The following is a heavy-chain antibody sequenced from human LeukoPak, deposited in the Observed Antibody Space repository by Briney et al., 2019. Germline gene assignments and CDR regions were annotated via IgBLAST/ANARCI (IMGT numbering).Heavy chain of an antibody. Sequence: RSGGSLLLSCAASGFTFSRYWMYWVRPAPGKGLVWVSRINSDGSTTTYADSVKGRFTISRDNAKNTLYLQMNSLRAEDTAVYYCARDFKYCGGDCYAGFDPWGQGTLVTVSS. CDR2: INSDGSTT. D-gene: IGHD2-21*02. V-gene: IGHV3-74*03. CDR3: ARDFKYCGGDCYAGFDP. CDR1: GFTFSRYW. J-gene: IGHJ5*02.